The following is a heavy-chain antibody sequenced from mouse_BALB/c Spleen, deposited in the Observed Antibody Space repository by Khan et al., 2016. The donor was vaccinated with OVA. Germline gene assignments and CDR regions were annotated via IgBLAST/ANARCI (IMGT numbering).Heavy chain of an antibody. V-gene: IGHV14-3*02. CDR3: TRGAYNGLFAY. CDR2: IDPANGNV. J-gene: IGHJ3*01. CDR1: GFNIKDTY. D-gene: IGHD2-10*01. Sequence: VQLQQSGAEFVKPGASVKLSCTASGFNIKDTYMHWINQRLQQGLVWIGRIDPANGNVKYDPNFQEKAPIEAAASSNTAYLQLSSLTPANTAVYCCTRGAYNGLFAYWGQGTLVTVSA.